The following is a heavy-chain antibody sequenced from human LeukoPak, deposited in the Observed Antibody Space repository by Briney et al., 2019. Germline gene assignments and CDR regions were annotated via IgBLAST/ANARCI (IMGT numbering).Heavy chain of an antibody. V-gene: IGHV3-21*01. J-gene: IGHJ4*02. Sequence: GGSLRLSCAASGFTFSSYSMNWVRQAPGKGLEWVSSISSSSSYIYYADSVKGRFTISRDNAKNSLYLQMNSLRAEDTAVYYCARDWATSSSWYYLFDYWGQGTLVTDSS. D-gene: IGHD6-13*01. CDR3: ARDWATSSSWYYLFDY. CDR2: ISSSSSYI. CDR1: GFTFSSYS.